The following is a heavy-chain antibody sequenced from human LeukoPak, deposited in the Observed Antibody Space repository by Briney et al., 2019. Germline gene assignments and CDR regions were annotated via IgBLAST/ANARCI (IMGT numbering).Heavy chain of an antibody. D-gene: IGHD6-19*01. CDR3: ARQGPVIGSGWYLYYFDY. CDR2: IYPCDSYT. CDR1: GYSLTSYW. V-gene: IGHV5-51*01. J-gene: IGHJ4*02. Sequence: GESLKISRNGSGYSLTSYWIGRVRQMPGKGPEWVGIIYPCDSYTRHSPSFQGPVTISADKSISTDYLQWSSLKASDTAMYYCARQGPVIGSGWYLYYFDYWGQGTLVTVSS.